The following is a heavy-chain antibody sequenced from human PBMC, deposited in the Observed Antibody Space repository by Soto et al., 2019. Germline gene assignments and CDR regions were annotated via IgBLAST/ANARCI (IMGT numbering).Heavy chain of an antibody. J-gene: IGHJ5*02. V-gene: IGHV3-48*02. CDR3: VRDSQQGYRNSLSRGWFDP. D-gene: IGHD4-4*01. CDR2: ISSSSRTI. CDR1: GFTFNNYS. Sequence: EVQVVEAGGGLVQPGGSLRLSCAASGFTFNNYSMNWVRRAPGKGLEWISYISSSSRTIYYADSVKGRFTISRDNAKNSLYLQMNSLRDEDTALYYCVRDSQQGYRNSLSRGWFDPWGQGTLVTVSS.